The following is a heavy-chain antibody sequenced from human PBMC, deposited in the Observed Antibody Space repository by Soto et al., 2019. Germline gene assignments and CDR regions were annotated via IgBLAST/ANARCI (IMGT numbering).Heavy chain of an antibody. D-gene: IGHD2-2*01. CDR2: IYYSGST. V-gene: IGHV4-59*01. CDR1: GGSISSYY. Sequence: SETLSLTCTVSGGSISSYYWSWIRQPPGKGLEWIGYIYYSGSTNYNPSLKSRVTISVDTSKNQFSLKLSSVTAADTAVYYCARCIVVVPAALGGWFDPWGQGTLVTVSS. J-gene: IGHJ5*02. CDR3: ARCIVVVPAALGGWFDP.